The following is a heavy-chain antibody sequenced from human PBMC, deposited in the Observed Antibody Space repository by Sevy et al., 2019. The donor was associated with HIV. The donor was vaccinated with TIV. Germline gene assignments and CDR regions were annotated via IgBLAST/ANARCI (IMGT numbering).Heavy chain of an antibody. J-gene: IGHJ4*02. D-gene: IGHD1-20*01. CDR1: GFIFSSFA. V-gene: IGHV3-23*01. CDR2: ISASGDYT. Sequence: GGSLRLSCAASGFIFSSFAMGWVRQGPRKGLEWISVISASGDYTYYADSVKGRFTISRDNSKNTLLLQMNSLRAEDTAIFYCAKKMGGGSGMAFLIDYWGQGTLVTVSS. CDR3: AKKMGGGSGMAFLIDY.